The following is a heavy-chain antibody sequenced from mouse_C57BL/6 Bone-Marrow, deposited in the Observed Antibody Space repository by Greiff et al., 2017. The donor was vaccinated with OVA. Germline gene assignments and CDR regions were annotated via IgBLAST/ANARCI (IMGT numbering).Heavy chain of an antibody. J-gene: IGHJ2*01. CDR2: IYPGGGYT. CDR3: ARYDGYYSFYFDY. Sequence: VQLQQSGAELVRPGTSVKMSCKASGYTFTNYWIGWAKQRPGHGLEWIGVIYPGGGYTNYNEKFKGKATLTADKSSSTAYMQFSSLTSEDSAIYYCARYDGYYSFYFDYWGQGTTLTVSS. V-gene: IGHV1-63*01. D-gene: IGHD2-3*01. CDR1: GYTFTNYW.